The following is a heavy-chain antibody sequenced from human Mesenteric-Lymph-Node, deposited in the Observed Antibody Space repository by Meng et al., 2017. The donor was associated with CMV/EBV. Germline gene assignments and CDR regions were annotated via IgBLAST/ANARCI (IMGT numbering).Heavy chain of an antibody. J-gene: IGHJ4*02. D-gene: IGHD3/OR15-3a*01. CDR3: AKDPHEFWTGYFLDS. V-gene: IGHV3-21*01. CDR1: GFSFSTYN. CDR2: ITGSSSYI. Sequence: GGSLRLSCAASGFSFSTYNMNWVRQAPGKGLEWVASITGSSSYIYYADSLKGRFIISRDNSKNTLYLQMNSLRADDTAVYYCAKDPHEFWTGYFLDSWGQGTLVTVSS.